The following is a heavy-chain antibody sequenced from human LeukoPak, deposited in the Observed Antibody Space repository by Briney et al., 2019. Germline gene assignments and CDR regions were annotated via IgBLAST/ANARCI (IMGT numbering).Heavy chain of an antibody. CDR1: GFTLSSYA. CDR2: ISGSGGSI. Sequence: GGSMRLSCAASGFTLSSYAMSWVRQAPGKWLEWVSAISGSGGSIYYADSVKGRFTISRDNSKNTLYLQMNSMRAEDTAVYYCAKDRTLYSSGYFDYWGQGTLVTVSS. V-gene: IGHV3-23*01. D-gene: IGHD3-22*01. CDR3: AKDRTLYSSGYFDY. J-gene: IGHJ4*02.